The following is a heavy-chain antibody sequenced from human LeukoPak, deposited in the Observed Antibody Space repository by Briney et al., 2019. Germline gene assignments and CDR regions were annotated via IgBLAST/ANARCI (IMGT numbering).Heavy chain of an antibody. Sequence: GGSLRLSCAASGFTFSNYAMSWVRQAPGKGLEWVSVIYSGGSTYYADSVKGRFTISRDNSKNTLYPQMNSLRAEDTAVYYCARDIYYDSSGYYVYWGQGTLVTVSS. CDR1: GFTFSNYA. D-gene: IGHD3-22*01. CDR2: IYSGGST. V-gene: IGHV3-66*01. J-gene: IGHJ4*02. CDR3: ARDIYYDSSGYYVY.